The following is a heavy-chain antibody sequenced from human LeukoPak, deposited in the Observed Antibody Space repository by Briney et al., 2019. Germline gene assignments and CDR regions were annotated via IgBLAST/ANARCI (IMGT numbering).Heavy chain of an antibody. CDR3: ASSLDYYDSSGYSSDAFDI. D-gene: IGHD3-22*01. CDR1: GYTFTSYA. Sequence: ASVKVSCKASGYTFTSYAMNWVRQAPGQGLEWMGWINTNTGNPTYAQGFTGRFVFSLDTSVSTAYLQISSLRSEDTAVYYCASSLDYYDSSGYSSDAFDIWGQGTMVTVSS. V-gene: IGHV7-4-1*02. J-gene: IGHJ3*02. CDR2: INTNTGNP.